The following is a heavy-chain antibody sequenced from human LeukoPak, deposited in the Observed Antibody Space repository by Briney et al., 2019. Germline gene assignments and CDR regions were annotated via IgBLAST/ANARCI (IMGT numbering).Heavy chain of an antibody. CDR1: GFTFSSYA. D-gene: IGHD6-19*01. CDR3: ARLRGQWLAIDY. CDR2: ISYDGSSK. Sequence: GGSLRLSCAASGFTFSSYAMHWVRQAPGKGLEWVAVISYDGSSKYYADSVKGRFTISRDNSKNTLYLQMNSLRAEDTAVYYCARLRGQWLAIDYWGQGTLVTVSS. V-gene: IGHV3-30-3*01. J-gene: IGHJ4*02.